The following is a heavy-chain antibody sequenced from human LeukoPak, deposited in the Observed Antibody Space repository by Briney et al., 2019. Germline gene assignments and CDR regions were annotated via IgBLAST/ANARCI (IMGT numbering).Heavy chain of an antibody. Sequence: PGGSLRLSCAASGFTFSNYWLHWVRHAPGKGLVWVSRINSDGSTTTYADSAKGRFTISRDNAKNTLYLQMNSLRAEDTAVYYCARETAVSGGIYFDYWGQGTLVTVSS. CDR2: INSDGSTT. J-gene: IGHJ4*02. CDR1: GFTFSNYW. CDR3: ARETAVSGGIYFDY. D-gene: IGHD3-10*01. V-gene: IGHV3-74*01.